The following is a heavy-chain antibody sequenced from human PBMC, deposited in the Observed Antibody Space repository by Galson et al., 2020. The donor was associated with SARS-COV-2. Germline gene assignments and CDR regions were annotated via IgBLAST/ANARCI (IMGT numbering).Heavy chain of an antibody. J-gene: IGHJ3*01. V-gene: IGHV3-30*18. CDR1: GLTFSSYG. CDR2: ISYDGSDK. D-gene: IGHD1-26*01. Sequence: TGGSLRLSCAASGLTFSSYGMHWVRQAPGKGLEWVAVISYDGSDKYYGDSVKGRFTISRDNSKNTLYLVMNSLRAEDTAVYYCAKDRGSGTYYDAFDLWGQGTVVTVSS. CDR3: AKDRGSGTYYDAFDL.